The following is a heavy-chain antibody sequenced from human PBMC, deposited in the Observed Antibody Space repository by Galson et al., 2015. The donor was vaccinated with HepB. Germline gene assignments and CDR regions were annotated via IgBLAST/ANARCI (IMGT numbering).Heavy chain of an antibody. D-gene: IGHD1-26*01. Sequence: SVKVSCKASGGTFSSYAISWVRQAPGQGLEWMGGIIPIFGTANYAQKFQGRVTITADESTSTAYMELSSLRSEDTAVYYCAREPQLTSGGSYYDYWGQGTLVTVSS. CDR1: GGTFSSYA. V-gene: IGHV1-69*13. CDR3: AREPQLTSGGSYYDY. CDR2: IIPIFGTA. J-gene: IGHJ4*02.